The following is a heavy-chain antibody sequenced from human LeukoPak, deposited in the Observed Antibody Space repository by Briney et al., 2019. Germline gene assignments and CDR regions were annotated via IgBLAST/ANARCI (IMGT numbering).Heavy chain of an antibody. CDR3: ARERYCSSTSCHGNWFDP. CDR1: GFSFSSYT. Sequence: GGSLRLSCAASGFSFSSYTMSWVRQAPGKGLEWVSGISDRGSTTYYADSVKGRFTISRDNAKNSLYLQMNSLRAEDTAVYYCARERYCSSTSCHGNWFDPWGQGTLVTVSS. D-gene: IGHD2-2*01. CDR2: ISDRGSTT. J-gene: IGHJ5*02. V-gene: IGHV3-48*04.